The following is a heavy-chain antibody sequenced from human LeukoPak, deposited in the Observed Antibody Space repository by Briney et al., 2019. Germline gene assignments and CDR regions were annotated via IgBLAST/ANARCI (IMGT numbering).Heavy chain of an antibody. J-gene: IGHJ5*02. D-gene: IGHD3-3*01. CDR3: ARDLAYYDFWSGFRGFDP. CDR1: ESTFSRYD. CDR2: VRFDGRET. Sequence: GGSLRLSCVASESTFSRYDMHWVRQAPGKGLEWLAFVRFDGRETFYADSVNGRFTISRDNAKNSLYLQMNSLRAEDTAVYYCARDLAYYDFWSGFRGFDPWGQGTLVTVSS. V-gene: IGHV3-30*02.